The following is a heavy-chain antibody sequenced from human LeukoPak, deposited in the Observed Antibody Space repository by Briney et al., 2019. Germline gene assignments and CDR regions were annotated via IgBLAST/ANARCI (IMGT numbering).Heavy chain of an antibody. CDR3: AIGERGYTYGPPDY. CDR1: GGSISSYY. Sequence: SETLTLTCTVSGGSISSYYWSWIRQPPGKGLEWIGYIYYSGSTNYNPSLKSRLTISVDTSKNQFSLKLSSVTAADTAVYYCAIGERGYTYGPPDYWGQGTLVTVSS. J-gene: IGHJ4*02. CDR2: IYYSGST. V-gene: IGHV4-59*08. D-gene: IGHD5-18*01.